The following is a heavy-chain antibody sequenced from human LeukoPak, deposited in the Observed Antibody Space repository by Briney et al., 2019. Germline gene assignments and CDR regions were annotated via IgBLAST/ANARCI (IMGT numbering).Heavy chain of an antibody. CDR1: GYTFTGYY. J-gene: IGHJ4*02. V-gene: IGHV1-2*02. CDR3: ARVTRRDGYNGFFDY. Sequence: ASVKISCKASGYTFTGYYMHWVRQAPGQGLEWMGWINPNSGGTNYAQKFQGRVTMTRDTSISTAYMELSRLRSDDTAVYYCARVTRRDGYNGFFDYWGQGTLVTVSS. CDR2: INPNSGGT. D-gene: IGHD5-24*01.